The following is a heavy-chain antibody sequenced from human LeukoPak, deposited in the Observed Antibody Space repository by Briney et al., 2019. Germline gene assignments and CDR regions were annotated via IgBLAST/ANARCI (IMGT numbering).Heavy chain of an antibody. CDR3: ATVDSYGSRLDY. Sequence: SETLSLTCIVSGGSISSYYWSWIRQFPGKGLEWIGYIHYSGSDNYNPSLKSRVSISVDTSKKQFSLKLNSVTAADTAVYYCATVDSYGSRLDYWGQGTLVTVSS. CDR1: GGSISSYY. CDR2: IHYSGSD. V-gene: IGHV4-59*01. D-gene: IGHD5-18*01. J-gene: IGHJ4*02.